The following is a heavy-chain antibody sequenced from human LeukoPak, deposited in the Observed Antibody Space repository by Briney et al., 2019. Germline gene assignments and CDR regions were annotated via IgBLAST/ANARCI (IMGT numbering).Heavy chain of an antibody. CDR1: GFSLSGYG. D-gene: IGHD5-12*01. Sequence: GGSPRLSCAASGFSLSGYGMHWVRQAPGKGLEWVAVISYDGNNKYYTDSVKGRFTISRDNSKNTLYLQMNSLRPEDTAVYYCAKSVASDAYWGQGTVVTVSS. J-gene: IGHJ4*02. CDR2: ISYDGNNK. CDR3: AKSVASDAY. V-gene: IGHV3-30*18.